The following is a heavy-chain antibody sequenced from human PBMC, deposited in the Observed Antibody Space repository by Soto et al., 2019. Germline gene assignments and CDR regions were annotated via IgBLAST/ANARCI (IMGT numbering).Heavy chain of an antibody. V-gene: IGHV3-48*01. CDR1: GFTFSSYS. Sequence: RGSPRLSCAASGFTFSSYSMNWVRQAPGKGLEWVSYISSSSSTIYYADSVKGRFTISRDNAKNSLYLQMNSLRAEDTAVYYCARHPERIAQIGWFDPWGQGTLVTVSS. J-gene: IGHJ5*02. CDR3: ARHPERIAQIGWFDP. D-gene: IGHD6-13*01. CDR2: ISSSSSTI.